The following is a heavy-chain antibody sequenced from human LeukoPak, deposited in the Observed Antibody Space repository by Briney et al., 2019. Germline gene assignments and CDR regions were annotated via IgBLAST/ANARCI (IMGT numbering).Heavy chain of an antibody. D-gene: IGHD2-2*03. CDR3: ARPPSRGYSSSFEY. Sequence: HGESLKISCKGSGSSFATYWIAWVRRLPGKGLEWMGIIYPDESNIRYSPSFQGQVTISADKSISTAYLQWSSLKASDTAIYYCARPPSRGYSSSFEYWGQGTLVTVSS. V-gene: IGHV5-51*01. CDR1: GSSFATYW. CDR2: IYPDESNI. J-gene: IGHJ4*02.